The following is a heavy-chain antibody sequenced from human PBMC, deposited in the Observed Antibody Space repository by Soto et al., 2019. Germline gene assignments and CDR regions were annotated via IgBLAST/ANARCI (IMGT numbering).Heavy chain of an antibody. CDR3: AREGGWYGEYYFDY. V-gene: IGHV1-69*04. CDR1: GGTFSSYT. D-gene: IGHD6-19*01. J-gene: IGHJ4*02. Sequence: ASVKVSCKASGGTFSSYTISWVRQAPGQGLEWMGRIIPILGIANYAQKFQGRVTITADKSTSTAYMELSSLRSEDTAVYYCAREGGWYGEYYFDYWGQGTLVTVSS. CDR2: IIPILGIA.